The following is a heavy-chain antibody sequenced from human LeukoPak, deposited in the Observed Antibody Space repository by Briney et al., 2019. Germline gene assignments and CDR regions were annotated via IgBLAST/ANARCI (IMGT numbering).Heavy chain of an antibody. CDR1: GFTFSDYY. Sequence: GGSLRLSCAASGFTFSDYYMSWIRQAPGKGLQWLSKISGTRNIYYADYVKGRFTISRDNAKNSLYLQMNSLRADDTAVYYCARGSRQQLVPDYFFHYWGQGTLVTVPS. CDR2: ISGTRNI. D-gene: IGHD6-13*01. V-gene: IGHV3-69-1*01. CDR3: ARGSRQQLVPDYFFHY. J-gene: IGHJ4*02.